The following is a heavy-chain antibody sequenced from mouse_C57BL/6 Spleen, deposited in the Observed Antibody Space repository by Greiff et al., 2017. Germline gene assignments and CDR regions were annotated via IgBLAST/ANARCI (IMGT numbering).Heavy chain of an antibody. Sequence: EVQRVESGGGLVKPGGSLKLSCAASGFTFSSYAMSWVRQTPEKRLEWVATISDGGSYTYYPDNVKGRFTISRDNAKNNLYLQMSHLKSEDTAMYYCARDEGSITTVDWYFDVWGTGTTVTVSS. CDR1: GFTFSSYA. D-gene: IGHD1-1*01. CDR2: ISDGGSYT. V-gene: IGHV5-4*01. CDR3: ARDEGSITTVDWYFDV. J-gene: IGHJ1*03.